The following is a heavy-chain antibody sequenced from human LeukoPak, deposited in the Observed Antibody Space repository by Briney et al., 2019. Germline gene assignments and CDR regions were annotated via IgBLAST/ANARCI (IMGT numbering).Heavy chain of an antibody. J-gene: IGHJ1*01. V-gene: IGHV1-2*02. CDR3: ARRGSSSSEYFQR. D-gene: IGHD6-6*01. CDR2: INPKSGDT. Sequence: GASVKVSCKASGYIFSDNYIHWVRQAPGQGLEWMGWINPKSGDTNYAQKFQGRVTMTRDTSITTSYMELSRLRSEDTAVYYCARRGSSSSEYFQRWGQGTLVTVSS. CDR1: GYIFSDNY.